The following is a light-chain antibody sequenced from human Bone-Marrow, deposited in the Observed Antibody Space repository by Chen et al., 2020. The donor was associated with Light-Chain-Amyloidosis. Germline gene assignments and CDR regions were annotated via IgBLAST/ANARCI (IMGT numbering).Light chain of an antibody. CDR3: QVWDRGSDRPV. V-gene: IGLV3-21*02. Sequence: SYVLTQPSSVSVAPGQTATIACGGNNIGSTSVHWYQQTPGQAPLLVVYDDSDRPSGIPERVSGSNSGNTATLPSSRVEAGDEADYYCQVWDRGSDRPVFGGGTKLTVL. J-gene: IGLJ3*02. CDR2: DDS. CDR1: NIGSTS.